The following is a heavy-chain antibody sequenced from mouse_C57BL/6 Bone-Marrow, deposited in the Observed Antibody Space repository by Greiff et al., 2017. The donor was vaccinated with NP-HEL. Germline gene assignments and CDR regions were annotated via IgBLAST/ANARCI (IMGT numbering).Heavy chain of an antibody. Sequence: EVQVVESGPGLVKPSQSLSLTCSVTGYSITSGYYWNWIRQFPGNKLEWMGYISYDGSNNYNPSLKNRISITRDTSKNQFFLKLNSVTTEDTATYYCARDHYYGSSYGGFAYWGQGTLVTVSA. V-gene: IGHV3-6*01. D-gene: IGHD1-1*01. CDR1: GYSITSGYY. J-gene: IGHJ3*01. CDR3: ARDHYYGSSYGGFAY. CDR2: ISYDGSN.